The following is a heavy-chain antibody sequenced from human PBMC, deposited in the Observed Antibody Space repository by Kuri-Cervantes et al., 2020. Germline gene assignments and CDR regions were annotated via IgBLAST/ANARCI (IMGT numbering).Heavy chain of an antibody. CDR3: ARDLTANTGM. CDR1: GFTFSDYY. D-gene: IGHD3-9*01. V-gene: IGHV3-30*03. CDR2: ISYDGSNK. Sequence: GESLKISCAASGFTFSDYYMSWIRQAPGKGLEWVAVISYDGSNKYCADSVKGRFTISRDNAKNSLYLQMNGLRDEDTAVYYCARDLTANTGMGGQGTLVTVSS. J-gene: IGHJ4*02.